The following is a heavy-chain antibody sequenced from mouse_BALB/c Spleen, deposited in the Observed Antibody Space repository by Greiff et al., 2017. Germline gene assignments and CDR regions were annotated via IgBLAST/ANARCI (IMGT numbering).Heavy chain of an antibody. Sequence: EVQVVESGGGLVKPGGSLKLSCAASGFSFSSYAMSWVRQTPEKRLEWVASISSGGSTYYPDSVKGRFTISRDNARNILYLQMSSLRSEDTAMYYCARGMDNGSSLFDYWGQGTTLTVSS. J-gene: IGHJ2*01. CDR3: ARGMDNGSSLFDY. CDR2: ISSGGST. D-gene: IGHD1-1*01. V-gene: IGHV5-6-5*01. CDR1: GFSFSSYA.